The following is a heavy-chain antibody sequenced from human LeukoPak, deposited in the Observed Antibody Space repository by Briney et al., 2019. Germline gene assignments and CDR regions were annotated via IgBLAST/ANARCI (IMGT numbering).Heavy chain of an antibody. V-gene: IGHV3-7*03. Sequence: GGSLRISCTASGFTFSSYWMTWVRQAPGKGLQPLANIQKDGSEKYYVDSVRGRFTISRDNAENSLYLQMDSLRAEDTAVYFCARGWCSPHCYGMGDWGKGTTVTVSS. CDR1: GFTFSSYW. J-gene: IGHJ6*04. CDR3: ARGWCSPHCYGMGD. D-gene: IGHD4/OR15-4a*01. CDR2: IQKDGSEK.